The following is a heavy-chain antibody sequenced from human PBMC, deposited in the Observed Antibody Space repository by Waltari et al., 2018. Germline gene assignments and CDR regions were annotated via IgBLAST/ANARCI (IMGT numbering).Heavy chain of an antibody. CDR2: KSLDASKE. V-gene: IGHV3-30*18. Sequence: VQLVQSGGGVVQPGGSVTLSCVASGFEFSRSGMHWVRQAPGKGLEWVALKSLDASKENLAESVKGRFTISRDDSKNLVSLQMTGLTIEDTAVYYCAKDSEANYFDYWGQGTLVTVSS. J-gene: IGHJ4*02. CDR3: AKDSEANYFDY. CDR1: GFEFSRSG.